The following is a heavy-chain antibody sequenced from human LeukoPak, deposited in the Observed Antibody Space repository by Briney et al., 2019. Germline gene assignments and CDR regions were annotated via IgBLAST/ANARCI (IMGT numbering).Heavy chain of an antibody. V-gene: IGHV4-61*02. J-gene: IGHJ5*02. Sequence: SETLSLTCTVSGGSISRGSYYWSWIRQPAGKGLEWIGRIYTGGSTSYNPSLKSRVTISLDTSKNQFSLKLSSVTAADTAVYYCARKGSGSRRGWFDPWGQGTLVTVSS. CDR1: GGSISRGSYY. CDR2: IYTGGST. CDR3: ARKGSGSRRGWFDP. D-gene: IGHD3-10*01.